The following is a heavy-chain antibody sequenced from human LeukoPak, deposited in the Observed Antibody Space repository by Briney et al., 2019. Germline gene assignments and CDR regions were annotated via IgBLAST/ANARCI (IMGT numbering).Heavy chain of an antibody. D-gene: IGHD6-19*01. CDR3: ARGGGGIAVAGWDFDY. J-gene: IGHJ4*02. CDR1: GYTFTSYD. CDR2: MNPNSGNA. Sequence: ASVKVSCKASGYTFTSYDINWVRQATGQGLEWMGWMNPNSGNAGYAQKFQGRVTMTRNTSISTAYMELSSLRSEDTAVYYCARGGGGIAVAGWDFDYWGQGTLVTVSS. V-gene: IGHV1-8*01.